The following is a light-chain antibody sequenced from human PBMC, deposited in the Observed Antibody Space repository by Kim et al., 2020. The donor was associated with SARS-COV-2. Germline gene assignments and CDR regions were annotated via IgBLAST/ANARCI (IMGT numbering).Light chain of an antibody. CDR1: SSDIGGLNY. V-gene: IGLV2-14*04. CDR3: SSYTSSSTVL. J-gene: IGLJ2*01. Sequence: GQSITSPCTGSSSDIGGLNYVSWYQQHPGKAPRLMIYDVSKWPSGVSNRFSGSKSGNTASLTISGLQAEDEADYYCSSYTSSSTVLFGGGTKLTVL. CDR2: DVS.